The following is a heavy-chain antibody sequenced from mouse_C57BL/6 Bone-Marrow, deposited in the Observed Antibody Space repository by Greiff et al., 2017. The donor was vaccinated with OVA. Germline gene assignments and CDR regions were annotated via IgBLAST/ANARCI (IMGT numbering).Heavy chain of an antibody. V-gene: IGHV1-63*01. CDR1: GYTFTNFW. CDR3: ARSRYYGSSYGYFDV. J-gene: IGHJ1*03. Sequence: QVHVKQSGAELVRPGTSVKMSCKASGYTFTNFWIGWAKQRPGHGLEWIGDIYPGGGYTNYNEKFKGKATLTADKSSSTAYMQFSSLTSEDSAIYYCARSRYYGSSYGYFDVWGTGTTVTVSS. CDR2: IYPGGGYT. D-gene: IGHD1-1*01.